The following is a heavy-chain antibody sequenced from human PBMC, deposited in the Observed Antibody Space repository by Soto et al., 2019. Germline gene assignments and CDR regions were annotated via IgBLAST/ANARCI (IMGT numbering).Heavy chain of an antibody. D-gene: IGHD2-21*01. V-gene: IGHV1-46*01. Sequence: QVQLEQSVAEVKKPGASVKISCKTYGYIFTDYFIHWVRQAPGQGLEWMGLVTSSGGGAVYAHDLRCRVAITRDPCMRTAYMDVSSLTLHATAVYFCAREEGYYQSSRDIWLSSFDLWGQGTPVTVSS. J-gene: IGHJ4*02. CDR1: GYIFTDYF. CDR3: AREEGYYQSSRDIWLSSFDL. CDR2: VTSSGGGA.